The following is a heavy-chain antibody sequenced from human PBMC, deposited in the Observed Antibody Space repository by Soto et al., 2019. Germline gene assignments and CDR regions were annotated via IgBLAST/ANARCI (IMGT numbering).Heavy chain of an antibody. CDR2: ISSSSSYT. D-gene: IGHD6-13*01. V-gene: IGHV3-11*03. CDR1: GFTFSDYY. CDR3: AKLGVRIATGGIDY. J-gene: IGHJ4*02. Sequence: GGSLRLSCAASGFTFSDYYMSWIRQAPGKGLEWVSYISSSSSYTNYADSVKGRFTISRDNAKNSLYLQMNSLRGDDTAVYFCAKLGVRIATGGIDYWGQGTRVTVSS.